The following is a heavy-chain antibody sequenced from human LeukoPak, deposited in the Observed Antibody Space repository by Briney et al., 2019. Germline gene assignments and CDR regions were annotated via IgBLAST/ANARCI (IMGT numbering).Heavy chain of an antibody. CDR2: ITTDGRNR. J-gene: IGHJ4*02. D-gene: IGHD2-21*02. CDR3: VREDIVVVTTLDL. Sequence: GGSLRLSCAASGFSFSRFWMHWVRQVPGKGLVWIARITTDGRNRDYADSVKGRFTISRDDAKNTLFLQMNSLRVDDTAVYFCVREDIVVVTTLDLWGQGILVTVSS. V-gene: IGHV3-74*01. CDR1: GFSFSRFW.